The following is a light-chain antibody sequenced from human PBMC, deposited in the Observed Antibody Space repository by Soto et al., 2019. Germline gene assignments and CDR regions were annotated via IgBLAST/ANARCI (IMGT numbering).Light chain of an antibody. J-gene: IGLJ1*01. V-gene: IGLV2-8*01. CDR1: SSDVGGYNY. Sequence: QSALTQPPSASGSPGQSVTISCTGTSSDVGGYNYLSWYQHRPGKAPQLIIYEVTKRPSGVPNRFFGSKSGNTASLTVSGLQAEDEADYFCMSYASMYTYVFGTGTKLTVL. CDR2: EVT. CDR3: MSYASMYTYV.